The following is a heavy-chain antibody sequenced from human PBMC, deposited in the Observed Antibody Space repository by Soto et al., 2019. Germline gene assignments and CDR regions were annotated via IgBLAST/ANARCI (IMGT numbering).Heavy chain of an antibody. CDR3: ARDRSSEYCSSTSCYSLGYYYYGMDV. Sequence: SVKVSCKASGDTFSSYAISWVRQAPGQGLEWMGGIIPIFGTANYAQKFQGRVTITADKSTSTAYMELSSLRSEDTAVYYCARDRSSEYCSSTSCYSLGYYYYGMDVWGQGTTVTVSS. D-gene: IGHD2-2*01. CDR2: IIPIFGTA. V-gene: IGHV1-69*06. CDR1: GDTFSSYA. J-gene: IGHJ6*02.